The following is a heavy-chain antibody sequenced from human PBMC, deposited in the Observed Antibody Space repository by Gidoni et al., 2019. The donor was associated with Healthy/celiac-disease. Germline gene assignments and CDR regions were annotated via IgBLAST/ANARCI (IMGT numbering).Heavy chain of an antibody. CDR2: INGDGSST. V-gene: IGHV3-74*01. CDR3: ARGTLSDYDSSGH. CDR1: GFTFSSYW. D-gene: IGHD3-22*01. Sequence: VPPVASGGGLVQPGGSLTLSCAASGFTFSSYWMHWVRQAPGKGLVWVKGINGDGSSTSYADSVKGRFTITRDNAKNTLYLQMNRLRAEDTAVYYCARGTLSDYDSSGHWGQGTLVTVSS. J-gene: IGHJ4*02.